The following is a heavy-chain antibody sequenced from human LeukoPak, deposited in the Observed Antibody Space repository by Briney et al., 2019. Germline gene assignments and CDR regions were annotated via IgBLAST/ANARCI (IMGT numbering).Heavy chain of an antibody. CDR2: INPNSGGT. Sequence: ASVKVSCKASGYTFTGYYMHWVRQAPGQGLEWMGWINPNSGGTNYAQKFQGRVTMTRDTSISTAYMELSSLRSEDTAVYYCARIAAAGFDAFDIWGQGTMVTVSS. D-gene: IGHD6-13*01. CDR3: ARIAAAGFDAFDI. CDR1: GYTFTGYY. J-gene: IGHJ3*02. V-gene: IGHV1-2*02.